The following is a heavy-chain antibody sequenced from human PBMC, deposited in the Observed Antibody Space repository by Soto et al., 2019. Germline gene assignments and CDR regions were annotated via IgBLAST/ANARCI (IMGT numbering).Heavy chain of an antibody. J-gene: IGHJ4*02. CDR2: IFPLTDIP. V-gene: IGHV1-69*02. CDR1: GGTFRNYP. CDR3: ARGPLVVLIYFES. Sequence: QVQLVQSGTEVKKPGSSVKVSCKASGGTFRNYPINWVRQAPGQGLEWMGSIFPLTDIPDYAQNFQARLTISADKSTSTGYMELSSLTSDDTAMYLCARGPLVVLIYFESWGQGTLVTVSS.